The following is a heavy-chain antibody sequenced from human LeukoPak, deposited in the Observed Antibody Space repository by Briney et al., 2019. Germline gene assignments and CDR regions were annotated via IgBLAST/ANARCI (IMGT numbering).Heavy chain of an antibody. CDR1: GYTFSSYG. J-gene: IGHJ4*02. V-gene: IGHV1-18*01. Sequence: GASVKVSCKASGYTFSSYGISWVRQAPGQGLEWMGWISAYNGNTNYAQKFQGRVTMTRDTSTSTVYMELSSLRSEDTAVYYCAREGNQNIVVVVAATGGFDYWGQGTLVTVSS. D-gene: IGHD2-15*01. CDR3: AREGNQNIVVVVAATGGFDY. CDR2: ISAYNGNT.